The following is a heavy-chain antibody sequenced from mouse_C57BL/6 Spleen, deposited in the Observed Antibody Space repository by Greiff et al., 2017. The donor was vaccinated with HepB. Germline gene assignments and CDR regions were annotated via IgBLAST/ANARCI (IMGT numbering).Heavy chain of an antibody. V-gene: IGHV1-81*01. D-gene: IGHD2-5*01. CDR3: ARWSDSNYVDYAMDY. CDR1: GYTFTSYG. J-gene: IGHJ4*01. Sequence: QVQLQQSGAELARPGASVKLSCKASGYTFTSYGISWVKQRTGQGLEWIGEIYPRSGNTYYNEKFKGKATLTADKSSSTAYMELRSLTSEDSAVYFCARWSDSNYVDYAMDYWGQGTSVTVSS. CDR2: IYPRSGNT.